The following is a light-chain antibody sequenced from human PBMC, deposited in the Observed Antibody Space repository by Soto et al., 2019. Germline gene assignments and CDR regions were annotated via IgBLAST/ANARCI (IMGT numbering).Light chain of an antibody. V-gene: IGKV3-15*01. J-gene: IGKJ5*01. Sequence: EIVMTQSPGTLSFSPGETATLSCRASQNINSNYLAWYQQKPGQAPRLLIYGISTRAADIPARFSGSGSGTEFTLTISSLKSEDFAVDYCQQHSQWPITFGQGTRLEIK. CDR3: QQHSQWPIT. CDR2: GIS. CDR1: QNINSN.